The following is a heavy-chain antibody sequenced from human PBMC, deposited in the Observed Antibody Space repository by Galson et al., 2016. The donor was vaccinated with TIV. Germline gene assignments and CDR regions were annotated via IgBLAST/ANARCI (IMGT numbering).Heavy chain of an antibody. V-gene: IGHV2-5*02. CDR1: GFSLITNGVG. D-gene: IGHD3-10*02. Sequence: PALVKPTQTLTLTCTFSGFSLITNGVGVGWVRQPPGKALEWLAHIYWDDDARYSPSLKSRLTITKDTSKNQVVLRMTNMDPMDTATYYCVHLPNMFYYGMDVRGQGTTVTVFS. J-gene: IGHJ6*02. CDR2: IYWDDDA. CDR3: VHLPNMFYYGMDV.